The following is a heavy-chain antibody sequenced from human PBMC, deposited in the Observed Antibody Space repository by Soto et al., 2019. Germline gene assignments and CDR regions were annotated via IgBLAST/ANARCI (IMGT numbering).Heavy chain of an antibody. CDR1: GGTFSSYA. CDR2: IIPIFGTA. D-gene: IGHD2-15*01. V-gene: IGHV1-69*01. Sequence: QVQLVQSGAEVKKPGSSVKVSCKASGGTFSSYAISWVRQAPGQGLEWMGGIIPIFGTANYAQKFQGRVTITADESTSTAYMELSRLRYEDTAVYYCARALVVVAATPYYFDYWGQGTLVTVSS. J-gene: IGHJ4*02. CDR3: ARALVVVAATPYYFDY.